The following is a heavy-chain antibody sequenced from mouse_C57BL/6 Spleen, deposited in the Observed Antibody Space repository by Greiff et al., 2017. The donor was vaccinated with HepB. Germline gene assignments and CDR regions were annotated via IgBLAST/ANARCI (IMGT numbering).Heavy chain of an antibody. D-gene: IGHD3-2*02. V-gene: IGHV1-81*01. CDR2: IYPRSGNT. CDR1: GYTFTSYG. CDR3: ARFPDSSGYECYFDY. J-gene: IGHJ2*01. Sequence: QVQLKQSGAELARPGASVKLSCKASGYTFTSYGISWVKQRTGQGLEWIGEIYPRSGNTYYNEKFKGKATLTADKSSSTAYMELRSLTSEDSAVYFCARFPDSSGYECYFDYWGQGTTLTVSS.